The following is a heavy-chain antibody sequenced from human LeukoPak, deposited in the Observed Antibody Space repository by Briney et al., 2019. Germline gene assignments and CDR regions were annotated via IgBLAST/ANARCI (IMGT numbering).Heavy chain of an antibody. V-gene: IGHV4-30-4*01. Sequence: SETLSLTCTVSGGSISSRNYYWSWIRQPPGKGLEWIGYIYYSGSTYYNPSLKSRVTISVDTSKNQFSLKLNSVTAADTAVHYCARTGGTIDYWGQGTLVTVSS. CDR3: ARTGGTIDY. J-gene: IGHJ4*02. CDR1: GGSISSRNYY. CDR2: IYYSGST. D-gene: IGHD2-8*02.